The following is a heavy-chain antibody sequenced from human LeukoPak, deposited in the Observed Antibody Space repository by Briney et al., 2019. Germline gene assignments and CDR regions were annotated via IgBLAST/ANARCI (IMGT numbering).Heavy chain of an antibody. CDR2: IYYSGST. CDR1: GGSISSYY. J-gene: IGHJ3*02. CDR3: AKVTTMIRGWAFDI. D-gene: IGHD3-22*01. Sequence: PSETLSLTCTVSGGSISSYYWSWIRQPPGKGLEWIGYIYYSGSTNYNPSLKSRVTISVDTSKNQFSLKLSSVTAADTAVYYCAKVTTMIRGWAFDIWGQGTMVTVSS. V-gene: IGHV4-59*01.